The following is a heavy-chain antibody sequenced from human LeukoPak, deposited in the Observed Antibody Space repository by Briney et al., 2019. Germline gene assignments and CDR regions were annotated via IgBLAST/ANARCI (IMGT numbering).Heavy chain of an antibody. CDR1: GFTFSSYT. D-gene: IGHD3-3*02. CDR2: ITGSSVYI. V-gene: IGHV3-21*01. J-gene: IGHJ4*02. CDR3: VRTSRSISSDY. Sequence: GGSLRLSCVASGFTFSSYTMNWVRQAPGKGLEWLSSITGSSVYIYYADSVKGRFTISRDNAKDLLYLQMNSLGAEDTAVYYCVRTSRSISSDYWGQGTQVTVSS.